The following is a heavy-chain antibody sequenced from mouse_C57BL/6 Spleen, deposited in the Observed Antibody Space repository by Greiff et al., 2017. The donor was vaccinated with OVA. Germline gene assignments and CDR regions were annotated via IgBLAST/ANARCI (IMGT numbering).Heavy chain of an antibody. CDR2: IWWDADQ. V-gene: IGHV8-8*01. D-gene: IGHD2-1*01. J-gene: IGHJ2*01. Sequence: ESGPGILQPSQTLSLTCSFSGFSLSTFGMGVGWLRQPSGKGLEWLAHIWWDADQYYNPALKSRLTISKDTSKNQVLRKIAKVDTTDTATYYCARMGCNSVNYFDDWGQGTTRTVSS. CDR3: ARMGCNSVNYFDD. CDR1: GFSLSTFGMG.